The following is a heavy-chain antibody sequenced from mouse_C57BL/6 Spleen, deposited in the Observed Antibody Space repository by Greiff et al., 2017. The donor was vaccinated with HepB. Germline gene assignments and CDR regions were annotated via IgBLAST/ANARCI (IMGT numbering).Heavy chain of an antibody. V-gene: IGHV1-82*01. Sequence: VMLVESGPELVKPGASVKISCKASGYAFSSSWMNWVKQRPGKGLEWIGRIYPGDGDTNYNGKFKGKATLTADKSSSTAYMQLSSLTSEDSAVYFCARDAYGYDPAWFAYWGQGTLVTVSA. CDR3: ARDAYGYDPAWFAY. CDR2: IYPGDGDT. D-gene: IGHD2-2*01. J-gene: IGHJ3*01. CDR1: GYAFSSSW.